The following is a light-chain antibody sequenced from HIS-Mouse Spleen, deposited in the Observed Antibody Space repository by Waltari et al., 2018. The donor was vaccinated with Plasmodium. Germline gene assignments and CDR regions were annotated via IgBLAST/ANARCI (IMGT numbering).Light chain of an antibody. CDR2: EDS. V-gene: IGLV3-10*01. Sequence: SYELTQPPSVSVSPGQTARITCSGDALPKKYAYWYQQKSGQAPVLVIYEDSKRPSGMPERLAGSSSGKMATLTISGAQVEDEADYYWYSTDSSGNHRVFGGGTKLTVL. CDR3: YSTDSSGNHRV. J-gene: IGLJ2*01. CDR1: ALPKKY.